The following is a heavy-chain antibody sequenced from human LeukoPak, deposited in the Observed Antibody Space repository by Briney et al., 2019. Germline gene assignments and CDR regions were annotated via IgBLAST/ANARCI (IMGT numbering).Heavy chain of an antibody. CDR3: ARDRYYDFWSGYYFTHDAFDI. D-gene: IGHD3-3*01. J-gene: IGHJ3*02. V-gene: IGHV4-30-4*08. CDR1: GGSISSGDYY. CDR2: IYYSGST. Sequence: PSETLSLTCTVSGGSISSGDYYWRWIRQPPGKGLEWIGYIYYSGSTYYNPSLKSRVTISVDTSKNQFSLKLSSVTAADTAVYYCARDRYYDFWSGYYFTHDAFDIWGQGTMVTVSS.